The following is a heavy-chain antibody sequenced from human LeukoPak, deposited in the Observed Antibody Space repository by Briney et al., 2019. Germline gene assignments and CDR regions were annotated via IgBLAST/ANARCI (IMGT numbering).Heavy chain of an antibody. CDR1: GYTFTKYY. J-gene: IGHJ4*02. V-gene: IGHV1-46*04. Sequence: ASVKLSCKASGYTFTKYYIHWVRQAPGQGLEWMGIINSSGGSTSYAQKLQGRVTMTRDTSTSTAYMELGSLRSEDTAVYYCARDLNPVNYGGNSGGDYWGQGTLVTVSS. D-gene: IGHD4-23*01. CDR2: INSSGGST. CDR3: ARDLNPVNYGGNSGGDY.